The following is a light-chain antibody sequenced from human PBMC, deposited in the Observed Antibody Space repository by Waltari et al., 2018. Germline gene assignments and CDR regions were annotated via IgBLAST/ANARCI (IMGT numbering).Light chain of an antibody. Sequence: DIQITQAPHSLYASLGERFTITCRASQSISSYLNWYQQKPGKAPKLLIYAASSLQSGVPSRFSGSGSGTDFTLTISSLQPEDFATYYCQQSYSTPDTFGPGTKVDIK. CDR2: AAS. CDR1: QSISSY. CDR3: QQSYSTPDT. J-gene: IGKJ3*01. V-gene: IGKV1-39*01.